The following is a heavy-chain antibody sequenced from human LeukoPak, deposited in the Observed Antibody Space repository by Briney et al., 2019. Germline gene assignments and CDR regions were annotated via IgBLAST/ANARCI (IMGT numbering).Heavy chain of an antibody. J-gene: IGHJ4*02. D-gene: IGHD3-22*01. CDR3: AKNGLGAVVKTD. CDR2: INTNTGNP. CDR1: RGTFSNYA. V-gene: IGHV7-4-1*02. Sequence: EASVKVSCKASRGTFSNYAFSWVRQAPGQGLEWMGWINTNTGNPTYAQGFTGRIVFSLDTSVSTAYLQISSLKAEDSAVYYCAKNGLGAVVKTDWGQGTLVTVSS.